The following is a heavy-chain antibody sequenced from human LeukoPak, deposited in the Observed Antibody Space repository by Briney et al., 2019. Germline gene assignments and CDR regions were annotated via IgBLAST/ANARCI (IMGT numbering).Heavy chain of an antibody. J-gene: IGHJ4*02. CDR1: GFTFSRYA. Sequence: GGSLRLYCAASGFTFSRYAMNWLRQAPGKGLEWVSAITGSGGTTYYADSVRGRFTISRDNSKNTLYLQMNSLRAENTAIYYCAKSRSEVVVAAANYWGQGTLITVSS. CDR2: ITGSGGTT. V-gene: IGHV3-23*01. D-gene: IGHD2-15*01. CDR3: AKSRSEVVVAAANY.